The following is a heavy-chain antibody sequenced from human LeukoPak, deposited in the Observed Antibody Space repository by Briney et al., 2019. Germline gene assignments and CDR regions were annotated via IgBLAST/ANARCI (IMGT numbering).Heavy chain of an antibody. V-gene: IGHV4-34*01. CDR1: GGSFSGYY. J-gene: IGHJ4*02. CDR3: ALSSAASATLDS. Sequence: SETLSLTCAVSGGSFSGYYFSWIRQPPGKGLEWVGEINHSGITNYSPSLKSRITVSLATSKNQFSLKLSSVTAADPAVYYCALSSAASATLDSWGQGTLVTVSS. D-gene: IGHD2-15*01. CDR2: INHSGIT.